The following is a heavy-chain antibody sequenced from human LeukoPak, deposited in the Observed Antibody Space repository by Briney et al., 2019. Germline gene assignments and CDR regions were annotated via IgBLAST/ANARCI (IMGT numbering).Heavy chain of an antibody. V-gene: IGHV4-34*01. J-gene: IGHJ4*02. Sequence: PSETLSLTRAVYGGSFSGYYWSWIRQPPGKGLEWIGEINHSGSTNYNPSLKSRVTISVDTSKNQFSLKLSSVTAADTAVYYCARARYFDGGHFDYWGQGTLVTVSS. D-gene: IGHD3-9*01. CDR3: ARARYFDGGHFDY. CDR1: GGSFSGYY. CDR2: INHSGST.